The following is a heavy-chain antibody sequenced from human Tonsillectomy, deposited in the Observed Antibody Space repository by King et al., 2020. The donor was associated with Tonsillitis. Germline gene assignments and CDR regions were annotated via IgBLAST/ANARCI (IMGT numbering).Heavy chain of an antibody. J-gene: IGHJ3*02. D-gene: IGHD3-10*02. V-gene: IGHV3-49*03. CDR2: IRSKAYGGTT. CDR3: TRDRLLAAITTFSDDAFDI. Sequence: VQLVESGGGLVQPGRSLRLSCIASGFTFGDYAMRWFRQAPGKGLEWVNFIRSKAYGGTTESAASVKGRFTISRDDSNSIVYLQMNSLQTEDTAVYYCTRDRLLAAITTFSDDAFDIWGQATMVIVSS. CDR1: GFTFGDYA.